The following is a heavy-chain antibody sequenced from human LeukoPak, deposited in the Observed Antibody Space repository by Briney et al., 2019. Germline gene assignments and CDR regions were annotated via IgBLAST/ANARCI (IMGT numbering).Heavy chain of an antibody. J-gene: IGHJ4*02. CDR3: ARGRGGYSYGYVFDY. D-gene: IGHD5-18*01. CDR2: IIPIFGTA. Sequence: GSSVKVSCKASGGTFSSYAIGWVRQAPGQGLEWMGGIIPIFGTANYAQKFQGRVTITADESTSTAYMELSSLRSEDTAVYYCARGRGGYSYGYVFDYWGQGTLVTVSS. CDR1: GGTFSSYA. V-gene: IGHV1-69*01.